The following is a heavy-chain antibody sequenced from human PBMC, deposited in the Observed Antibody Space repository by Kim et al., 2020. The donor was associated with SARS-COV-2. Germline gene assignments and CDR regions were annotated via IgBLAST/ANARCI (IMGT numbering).Heavy chain of an antibody. V-gene: IGHV3-48*02. CDR1: GFTFSSYS. J-gene: IGHJ4*02. CDR2: ISSSSSTI. Sequence: GGSLRLSCAASGFTFSSYSMNWVRQAPGKGLEWVSYISSSSSTIYYADSVKGRFTISRDNAKNSLYLQMNSLRDEDTAVYYCARVQYYYDRGLFSGGDSIGLDYWGQGTLVTVSS. CDR3: ARVQYYYDRGLFSGGDSIGLDY. D-gene: IGHD3-22*01.